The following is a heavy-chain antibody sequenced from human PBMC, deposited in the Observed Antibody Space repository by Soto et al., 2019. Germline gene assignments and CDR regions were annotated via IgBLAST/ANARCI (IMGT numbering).Heavy chain of an antibody. Sequence: GGSLRLSCAASGFTFSSYSMNWVRQAPGKGLEWVSYISSSSTIYYADSVKGRFTISRDNAKNSLYLQMNSLRDEDTAVYYCGRDSSGWYDAFDIWGQGTMVTVSS. CDR1: GFTFSSYS. CDR3: GRDSSGWYDAFDI. CDR2: ISSSSTI. D-gene: IGHD6-19*01. J-gene: IGHJ3*02. V-gene: IGHV3-48*02.